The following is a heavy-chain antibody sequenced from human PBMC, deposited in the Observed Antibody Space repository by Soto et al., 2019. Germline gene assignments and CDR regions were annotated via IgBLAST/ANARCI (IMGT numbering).Heavy chain of an antibody. CDR2: IYYSAST. V-gene: IGHV4-31*11. Sequence: LSRTCAVAGCSLISSAYSWSWIRRPPGKCLEWICYIYYSASTFYNPSLNSRVTISVDMSRNQFSLKLSSVTAADTAVYYCARDPFDTSWYSTWGQGTLVTVSS. J-gene: IGHJ5*02. CDR1: GCSLISSAYS. D-gene: IGHD3-22*01. CDR3: ARDPFDTSWYST.